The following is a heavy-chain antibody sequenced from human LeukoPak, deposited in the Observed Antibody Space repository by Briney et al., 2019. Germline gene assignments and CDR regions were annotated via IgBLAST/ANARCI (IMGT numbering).Heavy chain of an antibody. CDR2: IKEDGSEK. J-gene: IGHJ5*02. CDR1: GFTFSSYW. CDR3: VGALAH. Sequence: GGSLRLSCVASGFTFSSYWMNWVRQAPGKGLEWVANIKEDGSEKYYVDSVKGRFTISRDNAKNSLYLQLNSLRDEDTAVYYCVGALAHWGQGTLVTVSS. V-gene: IGHV3-7*01.